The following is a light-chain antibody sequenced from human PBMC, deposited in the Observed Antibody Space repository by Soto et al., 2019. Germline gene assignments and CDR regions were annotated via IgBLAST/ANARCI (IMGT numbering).Light chain of an antibody. J-gene: IGLJ3*02. V-gene: IGLV1-40*01. CDR3: QSYDSSLSGSV. CDR1: SSNIGAGYD. Sequence: QSVLTQPPSVSGAPGQRVTISCTGSSSNIGAGYDVHWYQQLPGTAPKLLIYGNSNRPSGVPDRFSGSKSGTSASLAITGLQAEDEADYYCQSYDSSLSGSVFGGETKLTVL. CDR2: GNS.